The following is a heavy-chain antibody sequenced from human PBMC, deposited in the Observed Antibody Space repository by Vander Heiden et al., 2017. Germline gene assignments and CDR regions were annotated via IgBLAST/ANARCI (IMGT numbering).Heavy chain of an antibody. V-gene: IGHV3-33*01. CDR3: ARDTWDTVGKALDY. CDR2: IWNDGSKR. J-gene: IGHJ4*02. Sequence: QVQLVQSGGGVVQPGRSLRLSCAGSGFTFSVNGIHWVRQTPGKGLEWVVVIWNDGSKRYYVDSVKGRFTVSRDNWEKTAYLQMNSLRVEDTAVYYCARDTWDTVGKALDYWGQGTLVTVSS. D-gene: IGHD2-8*02. CDR1: GFTFSVNG.